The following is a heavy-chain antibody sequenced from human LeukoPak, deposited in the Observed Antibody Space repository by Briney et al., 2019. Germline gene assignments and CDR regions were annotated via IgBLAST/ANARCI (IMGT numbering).Heavy chain of an antibody. V-gene: IGHV3-48*01. J-gene: IGHJ5*02. D-gene: IGHD6-13*01. CDR3: AKFADRSSKGWFDP. Sequence: GGSLRLSCAASGFTFNISPMNWVRQTPGKGLEWVSYISSSTSTIHYADSVKGRFTISRDNVRNSLYLQMNSLRAEDTAVYYCAKFADRSSKGWFDPWGQGTLVTVSS. CDR1: GFTFNISP. CDR2: ISSSTSTI.